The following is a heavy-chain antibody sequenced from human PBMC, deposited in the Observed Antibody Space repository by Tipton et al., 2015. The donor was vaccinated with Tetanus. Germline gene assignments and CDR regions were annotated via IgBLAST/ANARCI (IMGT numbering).Heavy chain of an antibody. CDR1: GYTFTGYY. Sequence: QLVQSGAEVKKPGASVKVSCKASGYTFTGYYMHWVRQAPGQGLEWMGWINPNSGGTNYAQKFQGWVTMTRDTSISTAYMELRGLRSDDTAVYYCARGRDPTPVTTGVGGMDVWGQGTTVTVSS. CDR2: INPNSGGT. CDR3: ARGRDPTPVTTGVGGMDV. J-gene: IGHJ6*02. D-gene: IGHD4-11*01. V-gene: IGHV1-2*04.